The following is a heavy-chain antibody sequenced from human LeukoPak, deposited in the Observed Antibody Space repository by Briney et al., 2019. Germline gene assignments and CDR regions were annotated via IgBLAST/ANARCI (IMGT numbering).Heavy chain of an antibody. CDR2: INPNSGGT. J-gene: IGHJ4*02. V-gene: IGHV1-2*02. CDR3: ARDSSYGYSYYFDY. D-gene: IGHD5-18*01. Sequence: ASVKVSCKASGYTFTGYYVHWVRQAPGQGLEWMGWINPNSGGTNYAQKFQGRVTMTRDTSISTAYMELSRLRSDDTAVYYCARDSSYGYSYYFDYWGQGTLVTVSS. CDR1: GYTFTGYY.